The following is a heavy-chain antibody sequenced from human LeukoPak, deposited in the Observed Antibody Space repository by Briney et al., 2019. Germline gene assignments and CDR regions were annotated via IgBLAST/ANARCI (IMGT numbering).Heavy chain of an antibody. V-gene: IGHV1-24*01. CDR2: FDPEDGET. J-gene: IGHJ4*02. Sequence: GASVKVSCKVSGYILTELSMHWVRQAPGKGLKWMGGFDPEDGETIYAQKFQGRVTITADKSTSTAYMELSSLRSEDTAVYYCASPFVGSGWYNYWGQGTLVTVSS. CDR3: ASPFVGSGWYNY. D-gene: IGHD6-19*01. CDR1: GYILTELS.